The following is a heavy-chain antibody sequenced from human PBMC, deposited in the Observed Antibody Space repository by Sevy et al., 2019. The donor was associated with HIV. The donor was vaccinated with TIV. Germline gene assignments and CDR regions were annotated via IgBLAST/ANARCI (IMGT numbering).Heavy chain of an antibody. CDR3: ARYTSSSYWFFDL. V-gene: IGHV4-59*11. Sequence: SETLSLTCTVSGGSISTHYWSWIRQSPGKGLEWIGYIYYSGSTNYNPSLKSRVTISLDTTNNQFSLRVTSVTAADTAVYYCARYTSSSYWFFDLWGRGTQVTVSS. D-gene: IGHD6-6*01. CDR1: GGSISTHY. J-gene: IGHJ2*01. CDR2: IYYSGST.